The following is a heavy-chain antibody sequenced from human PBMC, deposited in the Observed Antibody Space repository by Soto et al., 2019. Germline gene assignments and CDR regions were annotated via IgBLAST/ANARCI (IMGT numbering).Heavy chain of an antibody. V-gene: IGHV3-30*18. J-gene: IGHJ6*02. Sequence: PGGSLRLSCAASGFTFSSYGMHWVRQAPGKELEWVAVISYDGSNKYYADSVKGRFTISRDNSKNTLYLQMNSLRAEDTAVYYCAKDRLAGYSYGYGPYYYYYGMDVWGQGTTVTVSS. CDR1: GFTFSSYG. CDR2: ISYDGSNK. CDR3: AKDRLAGYSYGYGPYYYYYGMDV. D-gene: IGHD5-18*01.